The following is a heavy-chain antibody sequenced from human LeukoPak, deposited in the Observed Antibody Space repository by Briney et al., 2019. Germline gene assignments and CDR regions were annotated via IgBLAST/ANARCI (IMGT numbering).Heavy chain of an antibody. V-gene: IGHV3-53*01. CDR1: GFTVSSSY. CDR3: ARDFSWRQFDY. Sequence: GGSLRLSCAVSGFTVSSSYMTWVRQAAGKGLEWVAVFYIDGSTYYVDCVKGRFTISRDDSKNTLYLQMNSLRAEDTAVYYCARDFSWRQFDYWGQGTLVTVAS. J-gene: IGHJ4*02. CDR2: FYIDGST. D-gene: IGHD6-13*01.